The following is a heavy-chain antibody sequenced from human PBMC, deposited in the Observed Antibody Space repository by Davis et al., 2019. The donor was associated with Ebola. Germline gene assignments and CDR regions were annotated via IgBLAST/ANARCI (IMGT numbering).Heavy chain of an antibody. J-gene: IGHJ6*02. D-gene: IGHD3-22*01. Sequence: PSETLSLTCTVSGGSISSYYWSWIRQPAGKGLEWIGHIYTSGSTNYNPSLKSRVTMSVDTSKNQFSLKLSSVTAADTAVYYCARDGRSRYYDSSGYSNKGYYYGMDVWGQGTTVTVSS. CDR1: GGSISSYY. CDR2: IYTSGST. V-gene: IGHV4-4*07. CDR3: ARDGRSRYYDSSGYSNKGYYYGMDV.